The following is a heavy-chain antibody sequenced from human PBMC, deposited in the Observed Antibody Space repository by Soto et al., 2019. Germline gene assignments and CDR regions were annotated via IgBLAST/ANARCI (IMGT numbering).Heavy chain of an antibody. CDR2: IWYDGSNK. D-gene: IGHD2-2*03. Sequence: GGSLRLSCAASGFTFSTYAMHWVRQAPGKGLEWVAVIWYDGSNKYYADSVTGRFTISRDNSKNTLYLQMNSLRAEDTAVYYCARGGRGYCSGTTCYYYYMDVWGKGTTVTVSS. J-gene: IGHJ6*03. V-gene: IGHV3-33*01. CDR3: ARGGRGYCSGTTCYYYYMDV. CDR1: GFTFSTYA.